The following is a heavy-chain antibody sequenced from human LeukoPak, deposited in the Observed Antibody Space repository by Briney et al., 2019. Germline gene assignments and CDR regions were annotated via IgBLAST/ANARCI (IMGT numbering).Heavy chain of an antibody. CDR2: SSAYTGNT. J-gene: IGHJ3*02. V-gene: IGHV1-18*04. D-gene: IGHD2-2*01. CDR1: GYTFTSFG. CDR3: AREGCSTTSCYLRAFDI. Sequence: ASVKVSCKAPGYTFTSFGISWVRQAPGQGLEWMGWSSAYTGNTNYAQNLQGRVTMTTDTSTSTAYMELRSLRSDDTAVYYCAREGCSTTSCYLRAFDIWGQGTMVTVSS.